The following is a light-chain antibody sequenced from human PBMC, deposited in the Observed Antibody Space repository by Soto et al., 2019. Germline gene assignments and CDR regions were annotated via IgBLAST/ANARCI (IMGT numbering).Light chain of an antibody. Sequence: QSALTQPASVSGSPGQSITLSCTRTSSGVENYNLVYWYQHRPGKAPKRIIYACSQRPSGVSDRSSGYKSGNTASLTSSCLRPEDEADYYGYSDAGAVVFGGGNQLTVL. CDR3: YSDAGAVV. CDR1: SSGVENYNL. V-gene: IGLV2-23*01. J-gene: IGLJ2*01. CDR2: ACS.